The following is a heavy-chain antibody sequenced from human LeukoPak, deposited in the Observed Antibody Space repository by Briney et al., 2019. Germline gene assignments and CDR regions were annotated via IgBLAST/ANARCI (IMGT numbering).Heavy chain of an antibody. V-gene: IGHV4-59*01. CDR2: IYYTGST. J-gene: IGHJ4*02. CDR1: GGSISNYY. CDR3: ARSHGSGSYYNLNDY. D-gene: IGHD3-10*01. Sequence: SETLSLTSTVSGGSISNYYWSWIRQPPGKGLEWIGYIYYTGSTNYNPSLRSRVTISVDTSKNQFSLKLSSVTAADTAVYYCARSHGSGSYYNLNDYWGQGTLVTVSS.